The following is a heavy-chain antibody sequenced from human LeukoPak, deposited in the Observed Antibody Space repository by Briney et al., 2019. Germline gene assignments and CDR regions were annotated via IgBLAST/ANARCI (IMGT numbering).Heavy chain of an antibody. D-gene: IGHD3-10*01. CDR2: ISYDGTNK. CDR1: GFTSSSYG. CDR3: ARLEYYYVSGNYYKLFDY. J-gene: IGHJ4*02. Sequence: PGGSLRLSCAASGFTSSSYGMHWVRQAPGKGLEWVAVISYDGTNKYYADSVKGRFTISRDNSKNTLYLQMNSLRAEDTAVYYCARLEYYYVSGNYYKLFDYWGQGTLVTVCS. V-gene: IGHV3-30*03.